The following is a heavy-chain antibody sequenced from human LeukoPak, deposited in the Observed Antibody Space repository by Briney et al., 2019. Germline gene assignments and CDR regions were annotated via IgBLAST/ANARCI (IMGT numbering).Heavy chain of an antibody. CDR2: IYYSGST. V-gene: IGHV4-61*01. CDR1: SGSVSSGSYY. Sequence: PSETLSLTCTVSSGSVSSGSYYCNWIRQPPGKGLEWIGYIYYSGSTNYNPSLKSRVTISVDTSKNQFSLRLSSVTAADTAVYYCARGYSSDWYAPDYWGQGTLVTVSS. D-gene: IGHD6-19*01. CDR3: ARGYSSDWYAPDY. J-gene: IGHJ4*02.